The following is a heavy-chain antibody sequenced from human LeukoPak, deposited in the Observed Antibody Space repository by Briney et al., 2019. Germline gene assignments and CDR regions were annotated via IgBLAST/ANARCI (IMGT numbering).Heavy chain of an antibody. CDR1: GYTFTGYY. D-gene: IGHD5-12*01. V-gene: IGHV1-2*02. CDR2: INPNSGGT. Sequence: ASVKVSCKASGYTFTGYYMHWVRQAPGQGLEWMGWINPNSGGTNYAQKFQGRATMTRDTSISTAYMELSRLRSDDTAVYYCASIGYSFAGYFDYWGQGTLVTVSS. J-gene: IGHJ4*02. CDR3: ASIGYSFAGYFDY.